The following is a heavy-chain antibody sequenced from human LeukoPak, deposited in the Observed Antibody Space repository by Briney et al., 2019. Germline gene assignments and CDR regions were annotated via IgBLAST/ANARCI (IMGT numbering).Heavy chain of an antibody. V-gene: IGHV3-74*01. CDR3: ARDGHYDILTGYFQD. J-gene: IGHJ1*01. D-gene: IGHD3-9*01. CDR2: IDSDGTNT. Sequence: GGSLRLSCAASGFTFSSYWMHWVRQAPGKGLVWVSRIDSDGTNTIYADSVKGRFTVSRDNAKNTLFLQMSSLRAEDTAVYYCARDGHYDILTGYFQDWGQGTLVTVSS. CDR1: GFTFSSYW.